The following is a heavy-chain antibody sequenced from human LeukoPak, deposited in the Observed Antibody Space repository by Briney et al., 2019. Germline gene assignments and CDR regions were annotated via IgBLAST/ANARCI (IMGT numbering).Heavy chain of an antibody. CDR1: GGSFSGYY. CDR3: AKTGYYYDSSGYPIPSAFDI. D-gene: IGHD3-22*01. J-gene: IGHJ3*02. V-gene: IGHV4-34*01. CDR2: INHSGST. Sequence: SETLSLTCAVYGGSFSGYYWSWIRQPPGKGLEWIGEINHSGSTNYNPSLKSRVTISVDTSKNQFSLKLSSVTAADTAVYYCAKTGYYYDSSGYPIPSAFDIWGQGTMVTVSS.